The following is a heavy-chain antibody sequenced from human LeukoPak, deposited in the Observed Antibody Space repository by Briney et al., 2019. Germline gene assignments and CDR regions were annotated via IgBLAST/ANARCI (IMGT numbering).Heavy chain of an antibody. Sequence: PGGSLRLSCVASGFTFSSYGMSWVRQAPGEGLEWVSAITGTGHITYYADSVKGRFTISRDNSKNTLYLQMNSLRAEDTALYYCARDRLGAMLFFDSWGQGILVTVSS. D-gene: IGHD3-16*01. CDR2: ITGTGHIT. J-gene: IGHJ4*02. CDR3: ARDRLGAMLFFDS. V-gene: IGHV3-23*01. CDR1: GFTFSSYG.